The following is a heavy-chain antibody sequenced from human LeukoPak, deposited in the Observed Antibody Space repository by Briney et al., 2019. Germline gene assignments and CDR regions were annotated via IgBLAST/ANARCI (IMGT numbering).Heavy chain of an antibody. V-gene: IGHV4-31*11. J-gene: IGHJ4*02. Sequence: PSQTLSLTCAVSGGSISSGGYYWSWIRQHPGEGLEWIGYIYYSGSTYYSPSLKSRVTISVDTSKDQFSLKLSSVTAADTAVYYCARAGGGSYYIHYFDYWGQGTLVTVSS. CDR1: GGSISSGGYY. D-gene: IGHD1-26*01. CDR3: ARAGGGSYYIHYFDY. CDR2: IYYSGST.